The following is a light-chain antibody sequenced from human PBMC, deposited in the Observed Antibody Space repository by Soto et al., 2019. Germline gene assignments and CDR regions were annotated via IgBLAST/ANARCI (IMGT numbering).Light chain of an antibody. CDR1: SSDVGGYSY. Sequence: QSALTQPPSASGSPGQSVTISCTGTSSDVGGYSYVSWYQQHPGKVPKVMIYEVSKRPSGVPDRFSGSKSGNTASLTVSGLQSEDEADYYCYSYAGSTNLWVFGGGTKLTVL. J-gene: IGLJ3*02. CDR2: EVS. CDR3: YSYAGSTNLWV. V-gene: IGLV2-8*01.